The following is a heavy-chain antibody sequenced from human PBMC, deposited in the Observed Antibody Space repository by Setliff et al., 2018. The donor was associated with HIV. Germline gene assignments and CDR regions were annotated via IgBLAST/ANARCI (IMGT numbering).Heavy chain of an antibody. J-gene: IGHJ4*02. V-gene: IGHV7-4-1*02. CDR3: ARDRYGASFDS. Sequence: GASVKVSCKASGYTFNSYGINWVRQAPGQGLEWMGWINTVTANPSYAQGFTGRFVFSLDTSVSTAYLQISSLEAEDTALYYCARDRYGASFDSWGQGTLVTVSS. CDR1: GYTFNSYG. D-gene: IGHD3-16*02. CDR2: INTVTANP.